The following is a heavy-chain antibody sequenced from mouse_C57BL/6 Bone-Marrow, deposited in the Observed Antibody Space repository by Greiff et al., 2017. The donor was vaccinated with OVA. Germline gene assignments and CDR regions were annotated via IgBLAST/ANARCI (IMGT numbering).Heavy chain of an antibody. D-gene: IGHD1-1*01. CDR2: IWTGGGT. CDR3: ARKHYGSSPYYAMDY. CDR1: GFSLTSYA. Sequence: VKLVESGPGLVAPSQSLSITCTVSGFSLTSYAISWVRQPPGKGLEWLGVIWTGGGTNYNSALKSRLSISKDNSKSQVFLKMNRLQTDDTARYNGARKHYGSSPYYAMDYWGQGTSVTVSS. V-gene: IGHV2-9-1*01. J-gene: IGHJ4*01.